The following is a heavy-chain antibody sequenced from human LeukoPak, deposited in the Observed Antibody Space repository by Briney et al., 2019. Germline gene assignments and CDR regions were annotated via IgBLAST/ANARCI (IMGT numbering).Heavy chain of an antibody. CDR1: GGSFSGYY. D-gene: IGHD3-22*01. V-gene: IGHV4-34*01. CDR2: INHSGST. J-gene: IGHJ3*02. CDR3: ARGPYKYDGSGAFDI. Sequence: SETLSLTCAVYGGSFSGYYWSWIRQPPGKGLEWIGEINHSGSTNYNPSLKSRVTISVDTSKNQFSLKLTSVTAADTAVYYCARGPYKYDGSGAFDIWGQGTMVTVSS.